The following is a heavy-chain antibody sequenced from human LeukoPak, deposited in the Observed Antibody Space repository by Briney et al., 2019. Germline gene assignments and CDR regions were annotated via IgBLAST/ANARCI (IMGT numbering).Heavy chain of an antibody. CDR1: GGSISSGGYY. Sequence: PSQTLSLTCTVTGGSISSGGYYWSCIRQPPGKGLECIGYIYHSGSTYYNPSLKSRGTISVDTSKNQFSLHLKSVIAADTAVYYCARARYIYGADAFDVWGQGTVVTVSS. D-gene: IGHD5-18*01. CDR3: ARARYIYGADAFDV. CDR2: IYHSGST. V-gene: IGHV4-30-2*01. J-gene: IGHJ3*01.